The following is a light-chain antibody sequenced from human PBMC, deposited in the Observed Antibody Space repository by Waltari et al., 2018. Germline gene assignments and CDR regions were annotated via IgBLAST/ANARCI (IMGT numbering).Light chain of an antibody. CDR2: RNN. V-gene: IGLV1-47*01. CDR3: AAWDDSLSGLNWV. Sequence: QSVLTQPPSASGTPGQRVTISCSGSSSNIGSNYVYWYQQLPGTAPKLPIYRNNQRPAGVPDRFSGSQSGTSASLAISGLRSEDEADYYCAAWDDSLSGLNWVFGGGTKLTVL. CDR1: SSNIGSNY. J-gene: IGLJ3*02.